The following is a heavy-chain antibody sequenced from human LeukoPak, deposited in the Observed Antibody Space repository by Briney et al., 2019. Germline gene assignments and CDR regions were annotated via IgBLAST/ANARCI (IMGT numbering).Heavy chain of an antibody. CDR3: ARGGPAVWFGELTGPYYYMDV. CDR2: IYHSGST. D-gene: IGHD3-10*01. V-gene: IGHV4-38-2*02. CDR1: GYSISSGYY. J-gene: IGHJ6*03. Sequence: SETLSLTCTVSGYSISSGYYWGWIRQPPGKGLEWIGRIYHSGSTYYNPSLKSRVTMSVDTSTNQFSLKLSSVTAADTAVYYCARGGPAVWFGELTGPYYYMDVWGKGTTVTVSS.